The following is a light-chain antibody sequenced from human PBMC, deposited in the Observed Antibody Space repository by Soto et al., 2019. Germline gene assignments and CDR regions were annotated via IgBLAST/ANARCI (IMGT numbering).Light chain of an antibody. CDR3: HSYDSSLSGWV. Sequence: QSALTQPPSVSGAPGQRVTISCTGSSSNIGAGFDVHWYQQLPGTAPKLLIFEDNHRLSGVPDRFSGSKSGTSASLAITGLQAEDEADYYCHSYDSSLSGWVFGGGTKLTVL. V-gene: IGLV1-40*01. CDR1: SSNIGAGFD. J-gene: IGLJ3*02. CDR2: EDN.